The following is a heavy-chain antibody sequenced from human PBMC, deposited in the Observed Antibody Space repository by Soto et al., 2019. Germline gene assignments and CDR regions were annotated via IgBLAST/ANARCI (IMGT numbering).Heavy chain of an antibody. J-gene: IGHJ4*02. CDR1: GGSISSSSYY. CDR3: ASQPLWFGALDY. CDR2: IYYSGST. Sequence: SETLSLTCTVSGGSISSSSYYWFWIRQPPGKGLEWIGSIYYSGSTYYNPSLKSRVTISVDTSKNQFSLKLSSVTAADTAVYYCASQPLWFGALDYWGQGTLVTVSS. V-gene: IGHV4-39*01. D-gene: IGHD3-10*01.